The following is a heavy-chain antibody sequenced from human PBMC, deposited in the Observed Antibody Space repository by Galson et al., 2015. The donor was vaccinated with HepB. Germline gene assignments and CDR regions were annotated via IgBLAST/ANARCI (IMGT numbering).Heavy chain of an antibody. CDR1: GFTFSIYA. V-gene: IGHV3-7*03. CDR3: ATKGSMWDTYYYHYGMDV. J-gene: IGHJ6*02. CDR2: IKQDGSEK. D-gene: IGHD1-26*01. Sequence: SLRLSCAASGFTFSIYAMHWVRQAPGKGLEWVANIKQDGSEKYYVDSVKGRFTISRDNAKNTLYLQMNSLRPEDTAVYYCATKGSMWDTYYYHYGMDVWGQGTTVTVSS.